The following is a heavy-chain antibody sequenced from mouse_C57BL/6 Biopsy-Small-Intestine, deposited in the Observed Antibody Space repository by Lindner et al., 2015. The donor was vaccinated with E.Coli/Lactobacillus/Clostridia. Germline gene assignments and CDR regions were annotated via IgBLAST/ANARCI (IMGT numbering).Heavy chain of an antibody. D-gene: IGHD1-1*01. J-gene: IGHJ4*01. V-gene: IGHV1-64*01. CDR3: AREAYCPSSGCYDRWFDP. Sequence: SVKVSCKASGYIFTDYYMHWVRQAPGQGLEWMGRIDPNTGVTNYEQKFQDRVTLTRDTSFSTAYLELSRLTSDDTAVYYCAREAYCPSSGCYDRWFDPWGQGTLVTVSS. CDR1: GYIFTDYY. CDR2: IDPNTGVT.